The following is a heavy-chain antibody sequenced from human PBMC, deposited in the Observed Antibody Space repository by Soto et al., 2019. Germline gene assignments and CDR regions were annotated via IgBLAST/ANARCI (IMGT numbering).Heavy chain of an antibody. CDR1: GESISSSSYY. Sequence: SETLSLTCIVSGESISSSSYYWGWIRQPPGKGLEWIGSIYYSGRTYYNPSFKSRVTISIDTSKNQFSLKLGSVTATDTAVYYCARQRTTVVTQAYFDHWGQGALVTVSS. V-gene: IGHV4-39*01. D-gene: IGHD2-21*02. J-gene: IGHJ4*02. CDR3: ARQRTTVVTQAYFDH. CDR2: IYYSGRT.